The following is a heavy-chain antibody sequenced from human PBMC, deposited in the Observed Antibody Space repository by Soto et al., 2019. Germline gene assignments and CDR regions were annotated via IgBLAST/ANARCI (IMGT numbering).Heavy chain of an antibody. D-gene: IGHD3-22*01. CDR1: GFTVSSNY. Sequence: EVQLVESGGGLVQPGGSLRLSCAASGFTVSSNYMSWVRQAPGKGLGWVSVIYSGGTTYYADSVKGRFTISRDNSKNTLYLQMNRLRAEDTAVYYCARNGDSSDYRGWFDPWGQGTLVTVSS. CDR2: IYSGGTT. V-gene: IGHV3-66*01. CDR3: ARNGDSSDYRGWFDP. J-gene: IGHJ5*02.